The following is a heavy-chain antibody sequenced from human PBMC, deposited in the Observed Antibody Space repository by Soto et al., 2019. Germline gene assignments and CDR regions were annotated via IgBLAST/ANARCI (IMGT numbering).Heavy chain of an antibody. CDR1: GVTCSIYA. D-gene: IGHD3-16*01. V-gene: IGHV3-23*01. Sequence: PKRSVRGNCVDSGVTCSIYAMSWVRPPPVKGLESVSAISGSGGSTYYADSVKGRFTISRDNSKNTLYLQMNSLRAEDTAVYYCAKVRGEMATIVRYYFDYWGQGTLVTVSS. CDR2: ISGSGGST. J-gene: IGHJ4*02. CDR3: AKVRGEMATIVRYYFDY.